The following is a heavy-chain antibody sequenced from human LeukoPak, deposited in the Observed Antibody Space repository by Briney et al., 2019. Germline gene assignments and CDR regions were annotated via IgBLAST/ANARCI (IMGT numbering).Heavy chain of an antibody. CDR1: DITFSSYG. CDR3: AKGGLRWSYFDY. Sequence: PGGSLRLSCEASDITFSSYGMHWVRQAPGKGLEWVAVTSYNGRESYYVDSVKGRFTISRDNSKNTLYLQMNSLRAEDTAVYHCAKGGLRWSYFDYWGQGTLVTVSS. J-gene: IGHJ4*02. D-gene: IGHD4-23*01. V-gene: IGHV3-30*18. CDR2: TSYNGRES.